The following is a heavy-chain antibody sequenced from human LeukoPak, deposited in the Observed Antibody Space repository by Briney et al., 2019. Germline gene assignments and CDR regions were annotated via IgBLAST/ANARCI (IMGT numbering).Heavy chain of an antibody. CDR3: ARYDSQFHWYFDL. CDR1: GGSISSGDYY. J-gene: IGHJ2*01. CDR2: IYYSGST. Sequence: SETLSLTCTVSGGSISSGDYYWSWIRQPPGKGLEWIGYIYYSGSTYYNPSLKSRVTISVDTSKNQFSLKLSPVTAADTAVYYCARYDSQFHWYFDLWGRGTLVTVSS. D-gene: IGHD3-22*01. V-gene: IGHV4-30-4*01.